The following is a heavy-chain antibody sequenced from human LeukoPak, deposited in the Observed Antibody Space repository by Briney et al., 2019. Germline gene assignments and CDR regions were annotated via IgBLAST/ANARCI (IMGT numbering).Heavy chain of an antibody. CDR3: ARPRLSSYYYDSSGYYYGYFQH. J-gene: IGHJ1*01. CDR2: ISSSGTYK. CDR1: GFTFSSYS. Sequence: GGSLRLSCAVSGFTFSSYSMSWVRQAPGKGLEWVSSISSSGTYKYYADSVKGRFTISRDNSKNTLYLQMNSLRAEDTAVYYCARPRLSSYYYDSSGYYYGYFQHWGQGTLVTVSS. D-gene: IGHD3-22*01. V-gene: IGHV3-21*01.